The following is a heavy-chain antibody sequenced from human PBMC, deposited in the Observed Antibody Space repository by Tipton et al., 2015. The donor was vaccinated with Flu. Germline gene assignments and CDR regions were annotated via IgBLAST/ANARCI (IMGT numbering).Heavy chain of an antibody. CDR2: IYYSGST. Sequence: TLSLTCTVSGDSISSSSYYWGWIRQPPGKGLEWIGSIYYSGSTYYNPPLKSRATISVDTSKNQFSLKLSSVTAADTAVYYCAREGRREQLALDYWGQGTLVTVSS. J-gene: IGHJ4*02. CDR1: GDSISSSSYY. D-gene: IGHD6-6*01. CDR3: AREGRREQLALDY. V-gene: IGHV4-39*07.